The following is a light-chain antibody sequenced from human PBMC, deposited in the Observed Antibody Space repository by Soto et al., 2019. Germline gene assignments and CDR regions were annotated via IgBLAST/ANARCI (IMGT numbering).Light chain of an antibody. CDR2: DVT. Sequence: QSALTQPASVSGSPGQSITISCTGTSSDIGDYDYVSWYQHLPGKAPKLLIFDVTHRPSGVSDRFSGSKSGNTASLTISGVRPEDEADYYCSAYTARSTLVFGGGTKLTVL. CDR1: SSDIGDYDY. V-gene: IGLV2-14*01. CDR3: SAYTARSTLV. J-gene: IGLJ3*02.